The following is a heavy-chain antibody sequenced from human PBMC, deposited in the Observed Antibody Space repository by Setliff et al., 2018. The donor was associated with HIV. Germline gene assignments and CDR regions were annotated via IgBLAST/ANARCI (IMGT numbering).Heavy chain of an antibody. CDR2: VYVGGTV. D-gene: IGHD3-3*01. Sequence: PSETLSLTCTVSGGFMSSGSYSWTWLRQPAGKEPELIGHVYVGGTVIYNPSLASRLTISIVPSKNQFSLDLRSVTAADTAKYYCARGRTIGVSAVFFDPWGQGTPVTVSS. CDR3: ARGRTIGVSAVFFDP. J-gene: IGHJ5*02. V-gene: IGHV4-61*09. CDR1: GGFMSSGSYS.